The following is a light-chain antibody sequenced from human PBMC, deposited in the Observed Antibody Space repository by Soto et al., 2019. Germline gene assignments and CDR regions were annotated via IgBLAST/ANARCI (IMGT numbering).Light chain of an antibody. Sequence: QSVLTQPPSASGSPGQSVTISCTGTSSDVGGYKYVSWYQQHPGKAPKLMIYEVTKRPSGVPDRFSGSKSGNTASLTVSGLQAEDEADYFCSSYAGSNNVIFGGGTKGTV. CDR3: SSYAGSNNVI. V-gene: IGLV2-8*01. CDR2: EVT. J-gene: IGLJ2*01. CDR1: SSDVGGYKY.